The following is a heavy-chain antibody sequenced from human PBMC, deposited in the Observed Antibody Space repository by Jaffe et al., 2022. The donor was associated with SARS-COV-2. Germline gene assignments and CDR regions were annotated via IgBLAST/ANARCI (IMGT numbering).Heavy chain of an antibody. CDR3: ARRHYYFYMDV. CDR2: IYNSGTT. Sequence: QVQLQESGPGLVRPSETLSLTCTVSGVSVSSGSYYWSWIRQPPGKGLELIGYIYNSGTTNYDPSLKSRVTISVDTSKNHFSLKLNSVTAADTAVYYCARRHYYFYMDVWGKGTTVTVSS. V-gene: IGHV4-61*03. J-gene: IGHJ6*03. CDR1: GVSVSSGSYY.